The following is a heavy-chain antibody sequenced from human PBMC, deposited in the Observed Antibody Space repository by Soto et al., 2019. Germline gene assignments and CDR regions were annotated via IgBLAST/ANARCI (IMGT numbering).Heavy chain of an antibody. D-gene: IGHD5-12*01. CDR1: GYTFTSYD. Sequence: QVQLVQSGAEVKKPGASVKVSCKASGYTFTSYDINWVRQATGQGLEWMGWMNPNSGNTGYAQKFQGRVTTTRNNVISTAYMELSSLRSEDTAVYYCARGRGWLRPNSFDYWGQGTLVTVSS. J-gene: IGHJ4*02. V-gene: IGHV1-8*01. CDR2: MNPNSGNT. CDR3: ARGRGWLRPNSFDY.